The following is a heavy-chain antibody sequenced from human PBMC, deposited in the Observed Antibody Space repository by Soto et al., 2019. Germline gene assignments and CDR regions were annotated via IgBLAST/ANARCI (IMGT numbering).Heavy chain of an antibody. CDR2: IIPIFGTA. D-gene: IGHD3-22*01. Sequence: QVQLVQSGAEVRKPGSSVRVSCKASGGSFNRHTISWVRQAPGQGLEWMGGIIPIFGTANHAQKFQGRVTIIADESTSTVYMELSSRRSDDTAIYYCARGWGYDSTDYYYAYWGQGTLVIFSS. V-gene: IGHV1-69*01. J-gene: IGHJ4*02. CDR1: GGSFNRHT. CDR3: ARGWGYDSTDYYYAY.